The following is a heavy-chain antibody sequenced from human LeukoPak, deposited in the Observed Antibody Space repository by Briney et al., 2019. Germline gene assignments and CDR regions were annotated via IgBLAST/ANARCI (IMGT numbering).Heavy chain of an antibody. V-gene: IGHV3-53*01. CDR1: GFIVSSNY. D-gene: IGHD2/OR15-2a*01. CDR2: IYSGGST. Sequence: PGGSLRLSCAASGFIVSSNYMSWVRQAPGKGLEWVSVIYSGGSTYYADSVKGRFTISRDNSKNTLYLQMNSLRAEDTAVYYCAKSRTTPFDYWGQGTLVTVPS. CDR3: AKSRTTPFDY. J-gene: IGHJ4*02.